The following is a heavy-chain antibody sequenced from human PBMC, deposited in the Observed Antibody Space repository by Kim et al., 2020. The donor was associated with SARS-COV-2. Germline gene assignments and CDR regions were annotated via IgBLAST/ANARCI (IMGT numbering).Heavy chain of an antibody. CDR2: ISGSGGST. CDR1: GFTFSSYA. CDR3: ATLDRQWLAQYWCFDL. J-gene: IGHJ2*01. D-gene: IGHD6-19*01. Sequence: GGSLRLSCAASGFTFSSYAMSWVRQAPGKALEWVSAISGSGGSTYYADSVKGRFTISRDNSKNTLYLQMNSLRAEDTAVYYCATLDRQWLAQYWCFDLWGRGTLVTVSS. V-gene: IGHV3-23*01.